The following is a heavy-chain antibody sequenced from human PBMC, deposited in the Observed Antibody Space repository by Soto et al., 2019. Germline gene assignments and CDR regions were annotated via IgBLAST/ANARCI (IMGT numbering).Heavy chain of an antibody. V-gene: IGHV4-59*01. D-gene: IGHD3-22*01. CDR3: ARDKHYYDSSGSYVWFDP. Sequence: SETLSLTCTVSGGSISSYYWSWIRQPPGKGLEWIGYIYYSGSTNYNPSLKSRVTISVDTSKNQFSLKLSSVTAADTAVYYCARDKHYYDSSGSYVWFDPWGQGTLVTVSS. CDR2: IYYSGST. J-gene: IGHJ5*02. CDR1: GGSISSYY.